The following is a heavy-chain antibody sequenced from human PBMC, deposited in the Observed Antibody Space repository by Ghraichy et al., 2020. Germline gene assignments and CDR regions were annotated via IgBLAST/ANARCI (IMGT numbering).Heavy chain of an antibody. CDR3: ARTPIVGATGA. D-gene: IGHD1-26*01. V-gene: IGHV3-66*01. Sequence: GGSLRLSCAASGFTVSSNYLSWVRQAPGKGLEWVALINNGVSTFYADSVKGRFTISSDNSKNTLYLQMNSLRAEATAVYYCARTPIVGATGAWGQGTMVTVSS. J-gene: IGHJ3*01. CDR1: GFTVSSNY. CDR2: INNGVST.